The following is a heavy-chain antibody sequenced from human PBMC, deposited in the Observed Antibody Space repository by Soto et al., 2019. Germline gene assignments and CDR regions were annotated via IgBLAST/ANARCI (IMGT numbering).Heavy chain of an antibody. V-gene: IGHV3-53*01. Sequence: EVQLVESGGGLIQPGGSLRLSCAASGFTVSSNYMSWVRQAPGKGLEWVSVIYSGGSTYYADSVKGRFTISRDNSKNTLYLQMNSLRAEDTDVYYCASRPYCSGGSCTDFDYWGQGTLVTVSS. CDR1: GFTVSSNY. J-gene: IGHJ4*02. CDR2: IYSGGST. CDR3: ASRPYCSGGSCTDFDY. D-gene: IGHD2-15*01.